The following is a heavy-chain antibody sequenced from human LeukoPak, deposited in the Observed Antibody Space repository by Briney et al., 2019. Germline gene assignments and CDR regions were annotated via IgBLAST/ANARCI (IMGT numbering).Heavy chain of an antibody. CDR3: ARDWPSSGYDY. D-gene: IGHD3-22*01. CDR2: IYHSEST. J-gene: IGHJ4*02. CDR1: GYSISSGYY. Sequence: SETLSLTCTVSGYSISSGYYWGWIRQPPGKGLEWIGSIYHSESTYYNPSLKSRVTISVDTSKNQFSLKLSSVTAADTAVYYCARDWPSSGYDYWGQGTLVTVSS. V-gene: IGHV4-38-2*02.